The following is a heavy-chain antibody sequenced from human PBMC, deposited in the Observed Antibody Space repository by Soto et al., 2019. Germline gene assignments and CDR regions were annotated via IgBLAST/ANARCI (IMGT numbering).Heavy chain of an antibody. D-gene: IGHD2-15*01. CDR1: GCTFSSYA. CDR2: IIPIFGTA. Sequence: ASVKVSCKASGCTFSSYAISWVRQAPGQGLEWMGGIIPIFGTANYAQKFQGRVTITADESTSTAYMELSSLRSEDTAVYYCARDQNIVVVVAATGLAFDIWGQGTMVTV. CDR3: ARDQNIVVVVAATGLAFDI. V-gene: IGHV1-69*13. J-gene: IGHJ3*02.